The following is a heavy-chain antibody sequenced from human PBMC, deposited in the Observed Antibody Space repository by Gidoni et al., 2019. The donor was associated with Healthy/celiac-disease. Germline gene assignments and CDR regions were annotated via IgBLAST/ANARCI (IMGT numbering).Heavy chain of an antibody. J-gene: IGHJ4*02. CDR2: ISSSSSYI. V-gene: IGHV3-21*01. CDR1: GFTFSSYS. Sequence: EVQLVESGGGLVKPGGSLRLSCAASGFTFSSYSMNWVRQAPGKGLEWVSSISSSSSYIYYADSVKGRFTISRDNAKNSLYLQMNSLRAEDTAVYYCARDGEVTATIDYWGQGTLVTVSS. D-gene: IGHD2-21*02. CDR3: ARDGEVTATIDY.